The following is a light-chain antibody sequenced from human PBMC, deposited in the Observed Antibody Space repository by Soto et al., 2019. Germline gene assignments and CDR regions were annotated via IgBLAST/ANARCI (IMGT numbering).Light chain of an antibody. CDR1: QSVSSY. CDR3: QQRSNWPIT. Sequence: EIGLTQSPATLSFSPGERATLSFRASQSVSSYLAWYQQKPGQAPRLLIYDASNRATGIPARFSGSGSGTDFTLTISSLEPEDFAVYYCQQRSNWPITFGQGTRLEI. J-gene: IGKJ5*01. V-gene: IGKV3-11*01. CDR2: DAS.